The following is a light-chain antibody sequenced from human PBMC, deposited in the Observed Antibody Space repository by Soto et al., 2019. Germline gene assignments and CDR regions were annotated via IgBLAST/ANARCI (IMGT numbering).Light chain of an antibody. CDR2: RTT. CDR1: TGPVTSGFY. J-gene: IGLJ1*01. V-gene: IGLV7-43*01. CDR3: LLYYGGSYV. Sequence: QAVVTQDPSRTLSHGVTVPLTFASSTGPVTSGFYPHWAQQKPGQAPRTLTYRTTNKHSWTPARLAVSLTGGKTELTLSGVQPDDEADYYCLLYYGGSYVFGAGTKVTVL.